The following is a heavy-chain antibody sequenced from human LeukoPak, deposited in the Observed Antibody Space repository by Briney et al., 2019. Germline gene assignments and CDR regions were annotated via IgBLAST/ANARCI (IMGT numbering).Heavy chain of an antibody. CDR3: ARWSKLWLYFDY. D-gene: IGHD5-18*01. CDR2: IYSGGST. J-gene: IGHJ4*02. Sequence: GGSLRLSCAASGFIVSSNYMSWVRQAPGKGLEWVSVIYSGGSTYYVDSVKGRFTISRDNSKNTLYLQMNSLRAEDTAVYYCARWSKLWLYFDYWGQGTLVTVSS. V-gene: IGHV3-53*01. CDR1: GFIVSSNY.